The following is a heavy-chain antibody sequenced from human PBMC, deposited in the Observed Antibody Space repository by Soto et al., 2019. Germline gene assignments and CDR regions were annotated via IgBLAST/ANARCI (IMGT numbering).Heavy chain of an antibody. J-gene: IGHJ5*02. D-gene: IGHD1-26*01. CDR1: GYTFTSYG. CDR2: ISAYNYNT. V-gene: IGHV1-18*01. Sequence: QVQLVQSGAEVKKPGASVKVSCKASGYTFTSYGLSWVRQAPGQGLEWMGRISAYNYNTNYAQKLPGGVTMTTHTSTSTAYMELRSLSSDDTAVYYCARVVGALGHWFDPWGQGTLVTVSS. CDR3: ARVVGALGHWFDP.